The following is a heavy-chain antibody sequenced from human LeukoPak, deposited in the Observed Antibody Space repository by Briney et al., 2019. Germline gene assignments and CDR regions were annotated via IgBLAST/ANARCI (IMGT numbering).Heavy chain of an antibody. D-gene: IGHD1-1*01. Sequence: GGSLRLSCAASGFTFSSYSMNWVRQAPGKGLEWVSSISSSSSYIYYADSVKGRFTISRDNAKNSLYLQMNSLRAEDTAVCYCARDSSYQLENVGDSDYWGQGTLVTVSS. CDR2: ISSSSSYI. J-gene: IGHJ4*02. CDR3: ARDSSYQLENVGDSDY. CDR1: GFTFSSYS. V-gene: IGHV3-21*01.